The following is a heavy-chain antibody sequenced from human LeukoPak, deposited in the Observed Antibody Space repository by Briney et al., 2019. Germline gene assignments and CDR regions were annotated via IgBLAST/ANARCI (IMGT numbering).Heavy chain of an antibody. CDR3: ARSIRAPGEF. V-gene: IGHV3-30*04. CDR2: ISTDGNTK. Sequence: GRSLRLSCTLYGFTSSSHVTDWVRRVPGGRLEWEAVISTDGNTKAYADSMRGRFTISRDNSENTENLQMNSLRDVDTALYLCARSIRAPGEFWGQGTPAPVSS. J-gene: IGHJ4*02. CDR1: GFTSSSHV. D-gene: IGHD3-10*01.